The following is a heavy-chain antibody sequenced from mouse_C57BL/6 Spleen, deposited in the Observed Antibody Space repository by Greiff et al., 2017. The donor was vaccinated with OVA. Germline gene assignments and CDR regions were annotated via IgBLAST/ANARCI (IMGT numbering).Heavy chain of an antibody. CDR3: AREVMDY. J-gene: IGHJ4*01. V-gene: IGHV1-82*01. CDR1: GYAFSSSW. CDR2: IYPGDGDT. Sequence: VQLQESGPELVQPGASVKISCMASGYAFSSSWMNWVQQRPGKGLEWIGRIYPGDGDTNYNGKFKGKATLTADKSSSTAYMKLSSLAAEDSAVYFCAREVMDYWGQGTSVTVSA.